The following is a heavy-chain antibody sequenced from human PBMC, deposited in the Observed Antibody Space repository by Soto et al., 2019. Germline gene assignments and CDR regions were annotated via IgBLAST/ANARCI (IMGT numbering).Heavy chain of an antibody. CDR3: ARRYGDYFDY. CDR1: GDSISNYY. D-gene: IGHD4-17*01. V-gene: IGHV4-59*08. J-gene: IGHJ4*02. Sequence: SETLSLTCTVSGDSISNYYWTWIRQPPGKGLEWIGCFYNSGNTNYNPSLKSRVTISVDTSNNQFSLKLSSVTAADTAVYYCARRYGDYFDYWGQGTLVTVSS. CDR2: FYNSGNT.